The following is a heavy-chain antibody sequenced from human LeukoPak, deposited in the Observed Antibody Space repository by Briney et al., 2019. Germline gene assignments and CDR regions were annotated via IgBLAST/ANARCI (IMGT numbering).Heavy chain of an antibody. V-gene: IGHV3-15*01. CDR2: IKSKTDGGTT. D-gene: IGHD5-12*01. CDR1: GFTFSNAW. Sequence: PGGSLRLSCAAPGFTFSNAWMSWVRQAPGKGLEWVGRIKSKTDGGTTDYAAPVKGRFTISRDDSKNTLYLQMNSLKTEDTAVYYCTTTNVVATISPDYWGQGTLVTVSS. CDR3: TTTNVVATISPDY. J-gene: IGHJ4*02.